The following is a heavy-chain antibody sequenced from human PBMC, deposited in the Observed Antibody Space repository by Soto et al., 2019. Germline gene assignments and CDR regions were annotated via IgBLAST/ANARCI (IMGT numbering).Heavy chain of an antibody. J-gene: IGHJ4*02. D-gene: IGHD2-15*01. V-gene: IGHV1-18*01. CDR1: ADTFANYG. CDR2: ITPSNGDT. CDR3: ARLAPCSGGNCYSRPLDS. Sequence: QVQLLQSGAEAKKPGASVKVSCKASADTFANYGISWVRQAPGQGPEWMGWITPSNGDTNYAQKFQGRVIMTTDTSTSTAYMDVRSLRSDDTAVYYCARLAPCSGGNCYSRPLDSWGQGTLVTVSS.